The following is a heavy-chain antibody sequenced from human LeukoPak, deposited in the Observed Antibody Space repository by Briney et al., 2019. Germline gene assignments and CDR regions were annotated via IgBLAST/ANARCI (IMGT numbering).Heavy chain of an antibody. CDR3: ARLSDSSARG. J-gene: IGHJ4*02. CDR2: FYPGDSNT. V-gene: IGHV5-51*01. D-gene: IGHD6-19*01. Sequence: GESLKISCQGSGYSFTSHWIGWVRQMPGKGLEWMGIFYPGDSNTRYNPSFQGQVTFSADKSINTAYLQWSSLKASDTAVYYCARLSDSSARGWGQGTLVTVSS. CDR1: GYSFTSHW.